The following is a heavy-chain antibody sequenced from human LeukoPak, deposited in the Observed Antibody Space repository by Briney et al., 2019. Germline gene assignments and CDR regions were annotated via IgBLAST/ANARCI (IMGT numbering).Heavy chain of an antibody. Sequence: SETLSLTCTVSGAPISSYYWSWIRQPREKGLEWIGHISYSGSTNYNPSLKRRVTISADTSKNQVSLTLSSVTAADTAVYYCARHPELYFFDYWGQGTLVTVS. D-gene: IGHD3-10*01. CDR2: ISYSGST. CDR3: ARHPELYFFDY. CDR1: GAPISSYY. V-gene: IGHV4-59*08. J-gene: IGHJ4*02.